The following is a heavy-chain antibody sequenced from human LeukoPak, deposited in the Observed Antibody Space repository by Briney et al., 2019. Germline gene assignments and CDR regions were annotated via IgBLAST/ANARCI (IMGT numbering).Heavy chain of an antibody. D-gene: IGHD5-18*01. Sequence: GASVTVSCKASGYTFTSYGISWVRQAPGQGLEWMGWISAYNGNTNYAQKLQGRVTMTTDTSTSTAYMELRSLRSDDTAVYYCARAASHRGYSYGFDYWGQGTLVTVSS. J-gene: IGHJ4*02. CDR2: ISAYNGNT. CDR3: ARAASHRGYSYGFDY. V-gene: IGHV1-18*01. CDR1: GYTFTSYG.